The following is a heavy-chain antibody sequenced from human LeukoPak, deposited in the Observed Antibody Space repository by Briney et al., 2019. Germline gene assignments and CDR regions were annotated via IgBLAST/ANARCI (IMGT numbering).Heavy chain of an antibody. CDR3: ATSRRATIAVVPIPRFDY. CDR2: INHSGST. V-gene: IGHV4-34*01. J-gene: IGHJ4*02. Sequence: SETLSLTCAVYGVSFSGYYWSWLRQPPGKGLEWIGEINHSGSTNYKPSLKSRVTISVDTSKNQFSLKLSSVTAADTAVYYCATSRRATIAVVPIPRFDYWGQGTLVTVSS. D-gene: IGHD6-19*01. CDR1: GVSFSGYY.